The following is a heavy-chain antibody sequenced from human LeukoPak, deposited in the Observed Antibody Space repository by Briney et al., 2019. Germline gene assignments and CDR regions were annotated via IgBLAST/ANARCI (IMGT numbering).Heavy chain of an antibody. CDR2: IKRDGSEK. J-gene: IGHJ4*02. V-gene: IGHV3-7*01. CDR3: ARDRGPYYDISLTYYFDY. Sequence: RPGGSLRLSCAASGFTFSSYWMTWVRQAPGKGLEWVANIKRDGSEKYYVDSVKGRLTISRDNAKNSLYLQMDSLRAEDTAVYYCARDRGPYYDISLTYYFDYWGQGILVTVSS. D-gene: IGHD3-9*01. CDR1: GFTFSSYW.